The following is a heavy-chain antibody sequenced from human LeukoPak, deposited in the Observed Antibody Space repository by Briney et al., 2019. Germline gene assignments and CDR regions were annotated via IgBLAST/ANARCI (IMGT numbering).Heavy chain of an antibody. CDR1: GFTFSSYG. V-gene: IGHV3-30*02. D-gene: IGHD3-3*01. J-gene: IGHJ4*02. CDR2: IRYDGSNK. Sequence: GGSLRLSCAASGFTFSSYGMHWVRQAPGKGLEWVAFIRYDGSNKYYADSVKGRFTISRDNSKNTLYLQMNSLRAEDTAVYYCAKEGRITIFGVDYWGQGTLVTVSS. CDR3: AKEGRITIFGVDY.